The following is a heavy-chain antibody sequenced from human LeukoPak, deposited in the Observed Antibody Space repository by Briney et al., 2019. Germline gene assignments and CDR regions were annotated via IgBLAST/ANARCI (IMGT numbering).Heavy chain of an antibody. CDR1: GGSISSGSYY. CDR2: IYTSGST. D-gene: IGHD3-22*01. CDR3: ARHNSGYYSF. Sequence: SQTLSLTCTVSGGSISSGSYYWSWIRQPAGKGLEWIGRIYTSGSTNYNRSLKSRVTISVDTSNNNFSLKLSSVTAADTAVYYCARHNSGYYSFWGQGTLVTVSS. V-gene: IGHV4-61*02. J-gene: IGHJ4*02.